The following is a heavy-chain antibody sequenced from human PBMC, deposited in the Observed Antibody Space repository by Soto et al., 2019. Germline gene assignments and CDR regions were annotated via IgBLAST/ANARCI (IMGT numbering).Heavy chain of an antibody. D-gene: IGHD2-15*01. V-gene: IGHV1-24*01. J-gene: IGHJ6*02. CDR3: ATGYCSGGSCYHHYYYYGMDV. CDR1: GYTLTELS. CDR2: FDPEDGET. Sequence: ASVKVSCKVSGYTLTELSMHWVRQAPGKGLEWMGGFDPEDGETIYAQKFQGRVTMTEDTSTDTAYMELSSLRSEDTAVYYCATGYCSGGSCYHHYYYYGMDVWGQGXTVTVYS.